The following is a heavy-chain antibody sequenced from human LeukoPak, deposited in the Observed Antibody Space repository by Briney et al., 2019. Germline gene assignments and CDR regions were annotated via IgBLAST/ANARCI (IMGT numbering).Heavy chain of an antibody. CDR2: ISSSSSYI. J-gene: IGHJ4*02. V-gene: IGHV3-21*01. D-gene: IGHD4-17*01. CDR3: ARDPKGPDDYVPDY. Sequence: GGPLRLSCAASGFTFSSYSMNWVRQAPGKGLEWVSSISSSSSYIYYADSVKGRFTISRDNAKNSLYLQMNSLRAEDKAVYYCARDPKGPDDYVPDYWGQGTLVTVSS. CDR1: GFTFSSYS.